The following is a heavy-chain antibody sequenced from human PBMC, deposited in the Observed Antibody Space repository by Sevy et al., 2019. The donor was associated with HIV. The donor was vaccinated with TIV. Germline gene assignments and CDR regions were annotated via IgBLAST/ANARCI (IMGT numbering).Heavy chain of an antibody. CDR2: IYYSGST. V-gene: IGHV4-59*13. Sequence: SETLSLTCTVSGGSISSYYWSWIRQPPGKGLEWIGYIYYSGSTHYNPSLKSRVTISVDTSKNQFSLKLSSVTAADTAVYYCARDHSIDRYCTKGVGALDPWGQGTLVTVSS. D-gene: IGHD2-8*01. CDR1: GGSISSYY. CDR3: ARDHSIDRYCTKGVGALDP. J-gene: IGHJ5*02.